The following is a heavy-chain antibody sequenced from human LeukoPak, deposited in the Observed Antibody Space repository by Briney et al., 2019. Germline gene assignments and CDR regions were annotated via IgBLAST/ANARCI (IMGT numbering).Heavy chain of an antibody. J-gene: IGHJ6*03. CDR2: ISSSSSYI. Sequence: GGSLRLSCAASGFTFSSYSMNWVRQAPGKGLEWVSSISSSSSYIYYADSVKGRFTISRDNAKNSLYLQMNSLRAEDTAVYYCARAQILNYYYYMDVWGKGTTVTASS. D-gene: IGHD2/OR15-2a*01. CDR3: ARAQILNYYYYMDV. V-gene: IGHV3-21*01. CDR1: GFTFSSYS.